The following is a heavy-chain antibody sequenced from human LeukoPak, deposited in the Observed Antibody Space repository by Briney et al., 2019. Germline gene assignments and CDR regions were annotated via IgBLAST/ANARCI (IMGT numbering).Heavy chain of an antibody. D-gene: IGHD3-22*01. CDR3: ARVSHSLIVVV. V-gene: IGHV4-38-2*02. CDR2: IYHSGST. Sequence: SETLSLTCTVSGYSISSGYYWGWIRQPPVKGLEWIGEIYHSGSTNYSPSLKRRVTISVDTSTNQFSLKLSSVTAADTALYYCARVSHSLIVVVWGQGTLVTVSS. CDR1: GYSISSGYY. J-gene: IGHJ4*02.